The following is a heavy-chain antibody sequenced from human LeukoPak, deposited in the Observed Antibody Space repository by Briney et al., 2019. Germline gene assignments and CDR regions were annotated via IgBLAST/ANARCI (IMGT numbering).Heavy chain of an antibody. V-gene: IGHV4-39*01. D-gene: IGHD5-12*01. CDR2: IYYSGNT. CDR3: ARSPAGGSDFDY. J-gene: IGHJ4*02. Sequence: SETLSLTCIVSGGSISTSAYYWGWIRQPPGEGLQWIGSIYYSGNTYYNSSLKSRVTISVDTSTSQFSLRLSSVTAADTAVYYCARSPAGGSDFDYWGQGTLVTVSS. CDR1: GGSISTSAYY.